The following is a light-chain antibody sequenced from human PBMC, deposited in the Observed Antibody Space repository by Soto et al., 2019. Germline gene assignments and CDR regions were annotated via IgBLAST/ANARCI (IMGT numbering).Light chain of an antibody. V-gene: IGKV3-20*01. CDR1: QSVSSSY. CDR2: GAS. CDR3: PRYNNWPPT. J-gene: IGKJ5*01. Sequence: EIVLRQSPGTLALSPGERTTVSCRASQSVSSSYLAWYQQKPGQAPRLLIYGASSRATGIPDRFSGSGSGTDFTLTISSLQPDDFAVYHCPRYNNWPPTFGHGTRLEIK.